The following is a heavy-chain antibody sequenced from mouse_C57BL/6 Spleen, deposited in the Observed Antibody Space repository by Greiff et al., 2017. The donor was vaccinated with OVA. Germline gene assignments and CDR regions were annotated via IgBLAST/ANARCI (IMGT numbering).Heavy chain of an antibody. Sequence: VQLQQSGPELVKPGASVKLSCKASGYTFTSYDINWVKQRPGQGLEWIGDIYPGSGSTNYNEKFKSKATLTVDTASSTAYMQLSSLTSEDSAVYYWARGGEWLLRGAMDYWGQGTSVTVSS. CDR1: GYTFTSYD. D-gene: IGHD2-3*01. V-gene: IGHV1-55*01. CDR2: IYPGSGST. J-gene: IGHJ4*01. CDR3: ARGGEWLLRGAMDY.